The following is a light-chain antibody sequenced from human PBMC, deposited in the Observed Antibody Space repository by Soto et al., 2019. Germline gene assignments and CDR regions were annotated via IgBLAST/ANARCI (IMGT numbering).Light chain of an antibody. J-gene: IGKJ1*01. CDR1: QTISSW. CDR3: QQYDSYSLT. CDR2: DAY. Sequence: DIQMTQSPSTLSASVGDRVTITCRASQTISSWLAWYQQLPGKATKLLIYDAYTLETGVPSRFSCSGSGTDFTLTISSLQADDFATYYCQQYDSYSLTFGQGTKVEV. V-gene: IGKV1-5*01.